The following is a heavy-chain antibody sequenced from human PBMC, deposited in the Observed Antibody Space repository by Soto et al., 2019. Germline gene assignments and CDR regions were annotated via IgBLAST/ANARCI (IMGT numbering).Heavy chain of an antibody. CDR1: GDSISSGDYY. CDR2: IFYNGSP. Sequence: SETLSLTCTVSGDSISSGDYYWSWIRQSPGKGLEWIAYIFYNGSPYYNPSLKSRVTISVDTSKNQFSLKLNSVTAADTAVYYCARGRGYSYGIDYWGQGTPVTVS. V-gene: IGHV4-30-4*01. CDR3: ARGRGYSYGIDY. J-gene: IGHJ4*02. D-gene: IGHD5-18*01.